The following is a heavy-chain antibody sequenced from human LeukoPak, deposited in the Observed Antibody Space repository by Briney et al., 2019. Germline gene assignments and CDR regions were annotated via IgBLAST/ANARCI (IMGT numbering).Heavy chain of an antibody. CDR3: ASGSGSYRTPYYYMDV. J-gene: IGHJ6*03. CDR1: GFTVSSNY. V-gene: IGHV3-53*01. Sequence: PGGSLRLSCVASGFTVSSNYMSWVRHAPGKGLEWDSVIYSGGSTYYADSVKGRFTISRDNSKNTLYLQMNSLRAEDTAVYYCASGSGSYRTPYYYMDVWGTGTTVTVSS. CDR2: IYSGGST. D-gene: IGHD3-10*01.